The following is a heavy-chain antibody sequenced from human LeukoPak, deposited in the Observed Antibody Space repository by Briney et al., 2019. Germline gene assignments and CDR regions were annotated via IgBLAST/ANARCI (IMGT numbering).Heavy chain of an antibody. V-gene: IGHV3-64D*09. CDR3: VKDLSGWYSFES. J-gene: IGHJ4*02. CDR2: INDYGDTT. D-gene: IGHD6-19*01. Sequence: GGSPRLSCSASGFMFSSSAMHWVRQAPGMGLEYVSGINDYGDTTHYGDSVRGRVTISRDDSKNTVYLQMSSVRAEDTALYYCVKDLSGWYSFESWGQGTLVTVSS. CDR1: GFMFSSSA.